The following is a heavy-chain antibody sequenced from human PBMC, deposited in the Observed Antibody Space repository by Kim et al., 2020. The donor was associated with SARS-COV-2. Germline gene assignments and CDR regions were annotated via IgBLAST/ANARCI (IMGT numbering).Heavy chain of an antibody. CDR3: TRARRSSSYHPFDY. J-gene: IGHJ4*02. D-gene: IGHD2-2*01. Sequence: DHVKGQFNISRDNGKNSLYLQMNSLRAEDTAVYYCTRARRSSSYHPFDYWGQGNLVTVSS. V-gene: IGHV3-11*06.